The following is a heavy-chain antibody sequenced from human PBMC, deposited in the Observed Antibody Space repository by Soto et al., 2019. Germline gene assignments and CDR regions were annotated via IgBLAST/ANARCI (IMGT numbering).Heavy chain of an antibody. J-gene: IGHJ4*02. CDR3: ARGWLQLPTYQIFDY. D-gene: IGHD5-12*01. CDR2: IIPIFGTA. CDR1: GGTFSSYA. V-gene: IGHV1-69*13. Sequence: GASVKVSCKASGGTFSSYAISWVRQAPGQGLEWMGGIIPIFGTANYAQKFQGRVTITADESTSTAYMEPSSLRSEDTAVYYCARGWLQLPTYQIFDYWGQGTLVTVSS.